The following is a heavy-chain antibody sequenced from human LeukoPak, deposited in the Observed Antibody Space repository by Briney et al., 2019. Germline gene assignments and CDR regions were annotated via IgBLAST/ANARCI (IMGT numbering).Heavy chain of an antibody. CDR2: IYYSGST. CDR3: ASSSTSVAWYYYYYMDV. V-gene: IGHV4-39*01. D-gene: IGHD2-2*01. CDR1: GGSISSSSYY. Sequence: PSETLSLTCTVSGGSISSSSYYWGWIRQPPGKGLEWIGSIYYSGSTYYNPSLKSRVTISVDTSKNQFSLKLSSVTAADTAVYYCASSSTSVAWYYYYYMDVWGKGTTVTVSS. J-gene: IGHJ6*03.